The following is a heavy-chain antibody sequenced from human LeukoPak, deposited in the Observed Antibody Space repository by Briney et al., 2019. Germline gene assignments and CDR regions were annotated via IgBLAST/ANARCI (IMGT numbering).Heavy chain of an antibody. CDR2: IYYSGST. Sequence: SSETLSLTCTVSGGSISSYYWSWIRQPPGKGLEWIGYIYYSGSTNYNPSLKSRVTISVDTSKNQFSLKLSSVTAADTAVYYCAMGAYFAWFDYWGQGTLVTVSS. CDR1: GGSISSYY. D-gene: IGHD3-9*01. J-gene: IGHJ5*01. V-gene: IGHV4-59*01. CDR3: AMGAYFAWFDY.